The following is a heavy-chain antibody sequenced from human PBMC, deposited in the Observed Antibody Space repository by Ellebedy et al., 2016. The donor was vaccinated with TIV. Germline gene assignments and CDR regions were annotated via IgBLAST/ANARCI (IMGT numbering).Heavy chain of an antibody. D-gene: IGHD4-17*01. CDR2: ISVSSESTT. V-gene: IGHV3-48*02. Sequence: GGSLRLXCAASGFTFSSFSLNWVRQAPGKGLEWIAYISVSSESTTHYADSVKGRFTISRDDAKNSLHLQMSSLRDDDTAVYYCARDDDYGDYLDHWGQGTLVTVSS. CDR3: ARDDDYGDYLDH. CDR1: GFTFSSFS. J-gene: IGHJ4*02.